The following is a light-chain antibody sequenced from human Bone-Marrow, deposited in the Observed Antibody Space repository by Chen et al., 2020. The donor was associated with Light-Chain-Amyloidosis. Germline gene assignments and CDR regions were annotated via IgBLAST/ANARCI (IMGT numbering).Light chain of an antibody. Sequence: DIQMTQSPSTLSASVGDRVTITCRASQSIINWLAWYQQKPGKAPKLLIYKASCLESGVPSRFSGSGSGTEFTLTISSLQPDDFATYHCQQYKSYPYTFGQGTKLEI. J-gene: IGKJ2*01. CDR3: QQYKSYPYT. CDR1: QSIINW. V-gene: IGKV1-5*03. CDR2: KAS.